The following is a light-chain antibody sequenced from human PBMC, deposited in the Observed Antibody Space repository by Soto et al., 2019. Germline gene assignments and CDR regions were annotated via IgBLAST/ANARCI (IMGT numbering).Light chain of an antibody. CDR3: QQYGSSLIT. CDR2: GAS. Sequence: EIVFTQSPGTLSFSPGERATLSFRASQSVSNNYLAWYQQKPGQAPRLLIYGASSRATGIPDRFSGSGSGTDFTLTISRLEPEDFAVYYCQQYGSSLITFGQGTRLEIK. CDR1: QSVSNNY. J-gene: IGKJ5*01. V-gene: IGKV3-20*01.